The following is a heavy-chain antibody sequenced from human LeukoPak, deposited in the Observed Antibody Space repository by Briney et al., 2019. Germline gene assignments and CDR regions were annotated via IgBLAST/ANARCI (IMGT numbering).Heavy chain of an antibody. V-gene: IGHV3-7*01. CDR2: IKQDGSEK. Sequence: GGSLRLSCAASGFTFSNYWMSWVRQAPGKGLEWVANIKQDGSEKYYVDSVKGQFTISRDNSKNSLFLQMDSLRAEDTAVYYCARDGLFSGPFDYRGQGTLVTVSS. CDR1: GFTFSNYW. D-gene: IGHD3-10*01. CDR3: ARDGLFSGPFDY. J-gene: IGHJ4*02.